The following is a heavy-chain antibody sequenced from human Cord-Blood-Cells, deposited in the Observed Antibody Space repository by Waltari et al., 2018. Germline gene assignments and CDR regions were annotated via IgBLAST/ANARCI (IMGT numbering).Heavy chain of an antibody. V-gene: IGHV4-39*01. D-gene: IGHD5-18*01. J-gene: IGHJ3*02. CDR1: GGSISSSSYY. Sequence: QLQLQESGPGLVKPSETLSLTCTVSGGSISSSSYYWGWIRQPPGKGLEWIGGSYYSGSTYYNPSLKSRVTISVDTSKNQFSLKLSSVTAADTAVYYCARRIQLWLDAFDIWGQGTMVTVSS. CDR3: ARRIQLWLDAFDI. CDR2: SYYSGST.